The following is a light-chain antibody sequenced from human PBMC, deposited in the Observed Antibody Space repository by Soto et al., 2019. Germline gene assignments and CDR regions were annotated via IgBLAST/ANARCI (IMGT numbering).Light chain of an antibody. V-gene: IGKV3-15*01. CDR3: QQYDGWPLT. J-gene: IGKJ4*01. CDR2: GAS. Sequence: EIVMTQSPATLSVSPGERATLSCRASQSVSSNLAWYQQRPGQPPRLLIYGASTRASGIPARFSGSGSGTEFTLTISSLQSEDCAVYYCQQYDGWPLTFGGGTKMEIK. CDR1: QSVSSN.